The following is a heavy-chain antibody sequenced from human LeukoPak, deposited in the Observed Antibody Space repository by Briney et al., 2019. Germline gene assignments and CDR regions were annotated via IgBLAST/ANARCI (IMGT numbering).Heavy chain of an antibody. Sequence: GGSLRHSCAASGFTFDDYARHWVRQAPGKGLEWVSLISGDGGSTYYADSVKGRFTTSRDNSKNSLYLQMNSLRSEDTAFSYCAKDIGGGGSCYAYWGQGRLVTVSS. J-gene: IGHJ4*02. D-gene: IGHD2-15*01. CDR3: AKDIGGGGSCYAY. CDR2: ISGDGGST. CDR1: GFTFDDYA. V-gene: IGHV3-43*02.